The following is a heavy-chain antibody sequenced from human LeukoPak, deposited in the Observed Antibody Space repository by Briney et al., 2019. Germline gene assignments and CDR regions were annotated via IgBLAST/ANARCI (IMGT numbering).Heavy chain of an antibody. D-gene: IGHD2-2*01. CDR2: ISYDGSNK. V-gene: IGHV3-30*18. CDR1: GFTFSSYG. Sequence: GGSLRLSCAASGFTFSSYGMHWVRQAPGKGLEWVAVISYDGSNKYYADSVEGRFTISRDNSKNTLYLQMNSLRAEDTAVYYCAKDRPAAIDLYYYYGMDVWGQGTTVTVSS. CDR3: AKDRPAAIDLYYYYGMDV. J-gene: IGHJ6*02.